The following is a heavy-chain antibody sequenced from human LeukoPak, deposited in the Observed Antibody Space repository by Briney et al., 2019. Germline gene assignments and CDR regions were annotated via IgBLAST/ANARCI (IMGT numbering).Heavy chain of an antibody. CDR2: IYYSGST. D-gene: IGHD3-10*01. Sequence: PSETLSLTCTVSCGSISSHYWSWIRQPPGKGLEWIGYIYYSGSTNYNPSLKSRVTISVDTSKNQFSLKVTSVTAADTAVYYCARAGDSALYFDYRGQGTLVTVSS. V-gene: IGHV4-59*11. CDR1: CGSISSHY. CDR3: ARAGDSALYFDY. J-gene: IGHJ4*02.